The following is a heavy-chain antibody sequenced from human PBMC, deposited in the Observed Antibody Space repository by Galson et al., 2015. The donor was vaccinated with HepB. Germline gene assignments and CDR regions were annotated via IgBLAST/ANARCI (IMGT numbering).Heavy chain of an antibody. CDR1: GGTFSSYA. Sequence: SVKVSCKASGGTFSSYAISWVRQAPGQGLEWMGGIIPIFGTANYAQKFQGRVTITADKSTSTAYMELSSLRSEDTAVYYCARGVYDYCSGGSCPTTSSYGMDVWGQGTTVTVSS. D-gene: IGHD2-15*01. V-gene: IGHV1-69*06. J-gene: IGHJ6*02. CDR3: ARGVYDYCSGGSCPTTSSYGMDV. CDR2: IIPIFGTA.